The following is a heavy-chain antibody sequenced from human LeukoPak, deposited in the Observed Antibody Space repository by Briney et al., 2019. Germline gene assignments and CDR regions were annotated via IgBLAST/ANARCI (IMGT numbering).Heavy chain of an antibody. CDR1: GFTFSSYA. Sequence: GGSLRLSCAASGFTFSSYAMSWVRQAPGKGLEWVSYISSSSSTIYYADSVKGRFTISRDNAKNSLYLQMNSLRAEDTAVYYCARDPAYSGYDYPLDYWGQGTLVTVSS. CDR3: ARDPAYSGYDYPLDY. CDR2: ISSSSSTI. V-gene: IGHV3-48*04. J-gene: IGHJ4*02. D-gene: IGHD5-12*01.